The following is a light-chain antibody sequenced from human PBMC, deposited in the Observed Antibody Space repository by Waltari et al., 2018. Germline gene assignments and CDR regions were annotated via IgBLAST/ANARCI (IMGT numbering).Light chain of an antibody. CDR2: GKD. J-gene: IGLJ3*02. Sequence: SSELTQDPGVSVALGQTIRFTCQGYSLRTSSASLYQLKPGQAPVLVISGKDKRPSWIPDRISGYSSGTTSYVNISGAQAEDEADYYCASRNGRANQVVFAGGTKVTVL. V-gene: IGLV3-19*01. CDR1: SLRTSS. CDR3: ASRNGRANQVV.